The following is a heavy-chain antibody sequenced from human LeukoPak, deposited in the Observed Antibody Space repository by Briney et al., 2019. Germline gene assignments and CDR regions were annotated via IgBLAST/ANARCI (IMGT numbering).Heavy chain of an antibody. Sequence: GGSLRLSCAVSGFTFSGYWMSWVRQAPGKGLEWMANINQDGSGVYFVDSVKGRFTISRDGAKNALYLEMTSLRADDTGVYYCVRWDHSNNWHYEYWGQGTLVTVSS. CDR3: VRWDHSNNWHYEY. V-gene: IGHV3-7*01. CDR1: GFTFSGYW. J-gene: IGHJ4*02. D-gene: IGHD6-13*01. CDR2: INQDGSGV.